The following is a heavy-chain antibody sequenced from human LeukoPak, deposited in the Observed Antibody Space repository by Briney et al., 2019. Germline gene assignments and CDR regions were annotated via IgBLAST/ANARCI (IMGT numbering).Heavy chain of an antibody. CDR1: GGSFSGYY. Sequence: PSETLSLTRAVYGGSFSGYYWSWIRQPPGKGLEWIGEINHSGSTNYNPSLKSRVTISVDTSKNQFSLKLSSVTAADTAVYYCARLEADWFDPWGQGTLVTVSS. V-gene: IGHV4-34*01. CDR2: INHSGST. J-gene: IGHJ5*02. CDR3: ARLEADWFDP.